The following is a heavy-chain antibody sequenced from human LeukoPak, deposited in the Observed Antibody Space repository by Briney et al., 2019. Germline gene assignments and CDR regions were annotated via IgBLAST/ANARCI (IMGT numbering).Heavy chain of an antibody. Sequence: GGSLRLSCAASGFTFSDYYMSWIRQAPGKGLEWVSYISSSGSTIYYADSVKGRFTISRDNAKNALYLQMNSLRAEDTAVYYCARYYYDSSGYLGAFDIWGQGTMVTVSS. CDR3: ARYYYDSSGYLGAFDI. CDR2: ISSSGSTI. V-gene: IGHV3-11*01. CDR1: GFTFSDYY. D-gene: IGHD3-22*01. J-gene: IGHJ3*02.